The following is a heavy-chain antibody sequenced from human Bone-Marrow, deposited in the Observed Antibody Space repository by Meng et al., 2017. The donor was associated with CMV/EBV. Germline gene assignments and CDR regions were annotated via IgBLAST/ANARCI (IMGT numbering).Heavy chain of an antibody. D-gene: IGHD3-10*01. CDR1: GFTFSSYA. J-gene: IGHJ5*02. Sequence: GESLKISCAASGFTFSSYAMHWVRQAPGKGLEWVAVISYDGSNKYYADSVKGRFTISRDNSKNTLYLQMNSLRAEDTAVYSCARARGVSPFDPWGQGTLVTVSS. CDR2: ISYDGSNK. CDR3: ARARGVSPFDP. V-gene: IGHV3-30*04.